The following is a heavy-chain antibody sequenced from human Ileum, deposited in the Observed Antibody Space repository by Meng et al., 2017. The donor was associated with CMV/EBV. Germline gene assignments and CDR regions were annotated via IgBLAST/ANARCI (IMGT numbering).Heavy chain of an antibody. Sequence: QITLKESCRTVVKLTHTLTLTCNFSGFSLSDADVGVAWIRQPPGKPLEWLALLYWTGDNHYSPSLKSRLTISKDTSKNQVFLSMTNMDPLDTGTYYCAHTAGWLSFHWGPGALVTVSS. CDR3: AHTAGWLSFH. CDR1: GFSLSDADVG. D-gene: IGHD5-24*01. CDR2: LYWTGDN. J-gene: IGHJ1*01. V-gene: IGHV2-5*01.